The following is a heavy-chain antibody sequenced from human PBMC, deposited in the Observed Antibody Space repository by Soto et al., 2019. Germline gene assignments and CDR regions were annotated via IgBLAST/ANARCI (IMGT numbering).Heavy chain of an antibody. CDR1: GFTFSSYA. J-gene: IGHJ4*02. CDR3: ARFPGVDFGVVIFNFDY. Sequence: EVQLLESGGGLVQPGGSLRLACVGSGFTFSSYAMGWVRQAPGKGLEWVALISGSGGGTYHADSAKGRFSISRDNSKNTVYLQMSSLGAEDTAAYFCARFPGVDFGVVIFNFDYWGQGALVTVSS. V-gene: IGHV3-23*01. D-gene: IGHD3-3*01. CDR2: ISGSGGGT.